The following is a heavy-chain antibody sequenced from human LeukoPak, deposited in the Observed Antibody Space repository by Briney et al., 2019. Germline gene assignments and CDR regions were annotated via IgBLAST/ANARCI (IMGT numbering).Heavy chain of an antibody. J-gene: IGHJ4*02. V-gene: IGHV3-30-3*01. CDR1: GFTFSTYA. D-gene: IGHD6-19*01. CDR2: ISYDGTNK. Sequence: GRSLRLSCAASGFTFSTYAMHWVRHAPGKGLEWVAVISYDGTNKYYADSVKGRFTISRDNSKNTLYLQMNSLRAEDTAVYYCARDRYNSGWYVGYYFDYWGQGTLVTVSS. CDR3: ARDRYNSGWYVGYYFDY.